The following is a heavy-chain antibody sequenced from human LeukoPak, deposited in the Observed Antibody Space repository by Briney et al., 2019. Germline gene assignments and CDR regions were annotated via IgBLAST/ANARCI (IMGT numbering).Heavy chain of an antibody. V-gene: IGHV3-30*04. CDR2: ISYDGSNK. CDR1: GFTFSSYA. CDR3: ARAWRLGLYVDY. D-gene: IGHD2/OR15-2a*01. J-gene: IGHJ4*02. Sequence: SGGSLRLSCAASGFTFSSYAMHWVRQAPGKGLEWVAVISYDGSNKYYADSVKGRFTVSGDNSKNTLYLQMNSLRAEDTAVYYCARAWRLGLYVDYWGQGTLVTVSS.